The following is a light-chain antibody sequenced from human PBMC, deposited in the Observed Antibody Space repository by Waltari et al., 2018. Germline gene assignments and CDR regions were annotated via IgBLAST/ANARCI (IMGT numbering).Light chain of an antibody. CDR1: QGVRGF. J-gene: IGKJ4*01. CDR3: QQYGSWPLT. Sequence: ETVLTQSPVTLSVSPGERVALYCRDSQGVRGFLAWYQQKPGQAPRLLVYDIPTRATGIPARFSGSGSETEFTLTISGLQSEDFAVYYCQQYGSWPLTFGGGTKVDLK. CDR2: DIP. V-gene: IGKV3-15*01.